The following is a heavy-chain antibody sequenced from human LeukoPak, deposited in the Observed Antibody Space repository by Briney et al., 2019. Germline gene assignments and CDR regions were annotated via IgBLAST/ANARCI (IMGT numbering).Heavy chain of an antibody. CDR2: ISWNSGSI. V-gene: IGHV3-9*01. CDR3: AKGPIVLMVYAIPGPFDY. Sequence: PGRSLRLSCAASGFTFDDYAMHCVRQAPGKGLEWVSGISWNSGSIGYADSVKGRFTISRDNAKNSLYLQMNSLRAEDTALYYCAKGPIVLMVYAIPGPFDYWGQGTLVTVSS. J-gene: IGHJ4*02. CDR1: GFTFDDYA. D-gene: IGHD2-8*01.